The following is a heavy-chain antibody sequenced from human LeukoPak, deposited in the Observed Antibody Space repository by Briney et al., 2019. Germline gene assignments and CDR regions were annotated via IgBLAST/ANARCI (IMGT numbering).Heavy chain of an antibody. D-gene: IGHD3-22*01. Sequence: GGSLRLSCAASGFTVSSNYMSWVRQAPGKGLEWVSVIYSGGSTYYADSVKGRFTISRDNSKNTLYLQMNSLRAEDTAVYYCARGATYYYDSSGYYPFGYWGQGTLVTVSS. CDR3: ARGATYYYDSSGYYPFGY. J-gene: IGHJ4*02. CDR1: GFTVSSNY. CDR2: IYSGGST. V-gene: IGHV3-66*02.